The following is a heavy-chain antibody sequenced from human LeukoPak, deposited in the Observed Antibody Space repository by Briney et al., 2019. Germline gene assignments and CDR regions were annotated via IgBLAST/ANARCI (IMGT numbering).Heavy chain of an antibody. J-gene: IGHJ3*02. D-gene: IGHD3-10*01. CDR3: ASFYYNSGYGAFDI. Sequence: GGSLRLSCAASGFTFSSYGMSWVRQAPGKGLEWVSVISGSGGSTYYAASVKGRFTISRDNSKNTLYLQMNNLRAEDTAVYYCASFYYNSGYGAFDIWGQGTVVTVSS. V-gene: IGHV3-23*01. CDR2: ISGSGGST. CDR1: GFTFSSYG.